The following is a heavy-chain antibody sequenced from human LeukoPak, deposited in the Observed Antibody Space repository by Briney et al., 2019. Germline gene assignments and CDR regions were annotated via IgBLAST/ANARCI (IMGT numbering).Heavy chain of an antibody. CDR3: AREEALGGGFDP. J-gene: IGHJ5*02. V-gene: IGHV4-59*01. D-gene: IGHD3-16*01. CDR2: IYYSGST. Sequence: PSETLSLTCTVPGGSISSYYWSWIRQPPGKGLEWIGYIYYSGSTNYNPSLKSRVTISVDTSKNQFSLKLSSVTAADTAVYYCAREEALGGGFDPWGQGTLVTVSS. CDR1: GGSISSYY.